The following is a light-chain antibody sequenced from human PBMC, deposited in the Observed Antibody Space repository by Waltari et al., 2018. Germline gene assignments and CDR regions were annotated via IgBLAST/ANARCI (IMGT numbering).Light chain of an antibody. Sequence: QSVLTQPPSVSAAPGQTVTISCSGRNSNMGTNHASLYRQVPGRPPKLLIYDNDSRPSGIPDRFSGSKSGTSATLDITGLQTGDEAGYYCATWDSGPKAVVFGGGTRLTVL. CDR2: DND. V-gene: IGLV1-51*01. J-gene: IGLJ2*01. CDR1: NSNMGTNH. CDR3: ATWDSGPKAVV.